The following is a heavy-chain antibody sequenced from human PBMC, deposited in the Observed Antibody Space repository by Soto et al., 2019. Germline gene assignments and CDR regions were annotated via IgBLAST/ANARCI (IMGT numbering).Heavy chain of an antibody. J-gene: IGHJ5*02. CDR3: ARGPLNDFWSGYWFDP. V-gene: IGHV1-8*01. CDR1: GYTFTSYD. D-gene: IGHD3-3*01. CDR2: MNPNSGNT. Sequence: GASVKVSCKASGYTFTSYDINWVRQATGQGLEWMGWMNPNSGNTGYAQKFQGRVTMTRNTSISTAYMELSSLRSEDTAVYYCARGPLNDFWSGYWFDPWGQGTLVTVSS.